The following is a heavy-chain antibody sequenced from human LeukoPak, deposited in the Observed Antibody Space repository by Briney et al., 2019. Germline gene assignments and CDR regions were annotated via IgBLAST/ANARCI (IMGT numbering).Heavy chain of an antibody. CDR2: IIPIHGTT. D-gene: IGHD2-2*01. CDR1: GVTLTNCA. V-gene: IGHV1-69*13. CDR3: AKDLRGWYQLLLFDY. Sequence: SVKVSCKASGVTLTNCAMNWVRQAPGQGLEWMGAIIPIHGTTNSAQKFQGRVTITADESTSTAYMELSSLSSEDTAVYYCAKDLRGWYQLLLFDYWGQGTLVTVSS. J-gene: IGHJ4*02.